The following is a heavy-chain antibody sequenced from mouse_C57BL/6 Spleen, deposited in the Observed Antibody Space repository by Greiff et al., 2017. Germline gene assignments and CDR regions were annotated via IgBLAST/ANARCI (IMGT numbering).Heavy chain of an antibody. CDR3: ARKDYGSSYWYFDV. Sequence: VQLQQSGAELVKPGASVKLSCTASGFNIKDYYMHWVKQRTEQGLEWIGRIDPEDGETKYAPQFQGKATITADTSSNTAYLQRSSLTSEDTAVYYCARKDYGSSYWYFDVWGTGTTGTVSS. CDR1: GFNIKDYY. D-gene: IGHD1-1*01. CDR2: IDPEDGET. J-gene: IGHJ1*03. V-gene: IGHV14-2*01.